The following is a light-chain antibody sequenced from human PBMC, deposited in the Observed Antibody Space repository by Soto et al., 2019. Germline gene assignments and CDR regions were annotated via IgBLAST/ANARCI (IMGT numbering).Light chain of an antibody. V-gene: IGLV2-23*02. CDR2: EVS. J-gene: IGLJ3*02. Sequence: QSALTQPASVSGSPGQSITISCTGTSSDVGSYNLVSWYQQHPGKAPKLMIYEVSKRPSGVSNRFSGSKSGNTAFLTISGLQAEDEADYHCCSYAGSRTLVFGGGTQLTVL. CDR1: SSDVGSYNL. CDR3: CSYAGSRTLV.